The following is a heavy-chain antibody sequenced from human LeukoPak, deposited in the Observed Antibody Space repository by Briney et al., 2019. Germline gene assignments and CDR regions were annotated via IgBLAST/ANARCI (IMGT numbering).Heavy chain of an antibody. CDR2: IIPIFGTA. CDR1: GGTFSSYA. Sequence: SVKVSCKASGGTFSSYAISWVRQAPGQGLEWMGGIIPIFGTANYAQKFQGRVTITTDESTSTAYMELSSLRSEDTAVYYCASWFWSGYQGASDIWGQGTMVTVSS. J-gene: IGHJ3*02. CDR3: ASWFWSGYQGASDI. V-gene: IGHV1-69*05. D-gene: IGHD3-3*01.